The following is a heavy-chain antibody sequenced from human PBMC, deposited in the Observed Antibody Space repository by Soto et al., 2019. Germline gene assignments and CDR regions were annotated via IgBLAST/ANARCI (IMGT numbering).Heavy chain of an antibody. J-gene: IGHJ3*02. Sequence: QVQLVQSGAEVKKPGASVKVSCKASGYTFTGYYMHWVRQAPGQGLEWMGWINPNSGGTNYAQKLQGWVTMTRDTSVSTAYMELSRLRSDDTAVYYCARERADAYCGGDCYSRAFDIWGQGTMVTVSS. CDR1: GYTFTGYY. CDR3: ARERADAYCGGDCYSRAFDI. CDR2: INPNSGGT. V-gene: IGHV1-2*04. D-gene: IGHD2-21*01.